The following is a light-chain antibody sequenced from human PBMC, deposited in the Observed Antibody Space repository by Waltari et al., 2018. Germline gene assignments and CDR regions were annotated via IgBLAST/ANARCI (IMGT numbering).Light chain of an antibody. J-gene: IGLJ3*02. V-gene: IGLV8-61*01. CDR2: STN. Sequence: TVVTQAPSFSVSPGGTVTLTCGLSSGSFPTTSYPSWYQQTPGQAPRTLIYSTNIRSSGVPDRFSGSILGNKAALIITGAQAVDASDYYCLLYMPSGDWLFGGGTKLTVL. CDR1: SGSFPTTSY. CDR3: LLYMPSGDWL.